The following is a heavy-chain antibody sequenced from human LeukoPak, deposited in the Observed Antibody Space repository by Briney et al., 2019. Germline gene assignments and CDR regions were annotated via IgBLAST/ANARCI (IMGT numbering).Heavy chain of an antibody. D-gene: IGHD2-15*01. Sequence: PSQTLSLTCTVSGGSISSGGYYWSWIRQPPGKGLEWIGYIYHSGSTNYNPSLKSRVTMSVDTSKNQFSLKLSSVTAADTAVYYCARGVCSGGSCYLMDVWGKGTTVTVSS. J-gene: IGHJ6*03. CDR3: ARGVCSGGSCYLMDV. CDR1: GGSISSGGYY. CDR2: IYHSGST. V-gene: IGHV4-30-2*01.